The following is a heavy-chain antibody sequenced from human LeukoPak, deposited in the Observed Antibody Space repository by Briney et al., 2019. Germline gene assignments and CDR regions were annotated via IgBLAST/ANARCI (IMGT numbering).Heavy chain of an antibody. CDR1: GGSISSYY. Sequence: NPSETLSLTCTVSGGSISSYYWSWIRQPAGKGLVWIGRIYTSGSTDYNPSLKSRVTMSVDKSKNQFSLKLSSVTAADTAVYYCTRADFWSGYRFDYWGQGTLVTVSS. CDR2: IYTSGST. CDR3: TRADFWSGYRFDY. D-gene: IGHD3-3*01. J-gene: IGHJ4*02. V-gene: IGHV4-4*07.